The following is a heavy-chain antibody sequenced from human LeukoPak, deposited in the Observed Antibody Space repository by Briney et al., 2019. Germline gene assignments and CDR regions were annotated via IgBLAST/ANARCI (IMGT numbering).Heavy chain of an antibody. CDR3: TAWTDLYEY. CDR1: GFTFGDFA. CDR2: IRSKTDGGTT. V-gene: IGHV3-15*01. Sequence: GGSLRLSCTASGFTFGDFAMSWVRQAPGKGLEWVGRIRSKTDGGTTDDAAPVKGRFIIVRDDSRDTLYLQMNSLRIEDTAVYYCTAWTDLYEYWGQGTLVTVSS. J-gene: IGHJ4*02. D-gene: IGHD3/OR15-3a*01.